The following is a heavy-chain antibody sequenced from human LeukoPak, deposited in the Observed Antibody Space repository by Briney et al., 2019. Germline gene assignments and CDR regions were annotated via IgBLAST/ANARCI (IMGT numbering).Heavy chain of an antibody. J-gene: IGHJ6*02. CDR2: IHNNSGST. D-gene: IGHD2-2*01. CDR3: AREGCDFEGPAAGSNYYYGMDV. Sequence: GASVPDSCKASGYTFTGYYMHWLRQAPGQEREGIGCIHNNSGSTNYAQKVQGRVTITRDTSISTGYMELSRLKSDDTAVYYCAREGCDFEGPAAGSNYYYGMDVWGQGTTVTVSS. CDR1: GYTFTGYY. V-gene: IGHV1-2*02.